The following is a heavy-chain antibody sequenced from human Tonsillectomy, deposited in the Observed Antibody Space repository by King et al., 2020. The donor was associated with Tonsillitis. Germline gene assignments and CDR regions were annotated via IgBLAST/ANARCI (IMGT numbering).Heavy chain of an antibody. CDR2: ISYDGSNK. Sequence: VQLVESGGGVVQPGRSLRLSCAASRFTFSSYGMHWVRQAPGKGLEWVAVISYDGSNKYYADSVKGRFTISRDNSKNTLYLQMNSLRAEDTAVYYCAVELLYCSGGSCTLSPFDYWGQGTLVTVSS. V-gene: IGHV3-33*05. J-gene: IGHJ4*02. CDR3: AVELLYCSGGSCTLSPFDY. CDR1: RFTFSSYG. D-gene: IGHD2-15*01.